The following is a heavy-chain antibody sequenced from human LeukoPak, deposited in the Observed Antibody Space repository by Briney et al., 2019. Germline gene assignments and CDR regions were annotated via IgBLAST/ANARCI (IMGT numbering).Heavy chain of an antibody. J-gene: IGHJ4*02. CDR1: GFTFSSYE. D-gene: IGHD1-26*01. V-gene: IGHV3-48*03. Sequence: GGSLRLSCAASGFTFSSYEMNWVRQAPGKGLEWVSYISSSGSTIYYADSVKGRFTISRDNAKNSLYLQMNSLRAEDTAVYYCAREDRNGSYYWGQGTLVTVSS. CDR3: AREDRNGSYY. CDR2: ISSSGSTI.